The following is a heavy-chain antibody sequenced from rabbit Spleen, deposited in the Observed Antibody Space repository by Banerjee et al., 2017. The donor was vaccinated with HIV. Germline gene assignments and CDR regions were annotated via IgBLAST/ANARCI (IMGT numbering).Heavy chain of an antibody. CDR2: IDTGSSGFT. D-gene: IGHD8-1*01. CDR3: ARDASSSFSSSGMDL. J-gene: IGHJ6*01. V-gene: IGHV1S40*01. CDR1: GVSFSSSSY. Sequence: QSLEESGGDLVKPGASLTLTCTASGVSFSSSSYMCWVRQAPGKGLEWIACIDTGSSGFTSCATWAKGRFSCSKSSSTTVTLQMTRLPAADTAPYFCARDASSSFSSSGMDLWGPGTSSPA.